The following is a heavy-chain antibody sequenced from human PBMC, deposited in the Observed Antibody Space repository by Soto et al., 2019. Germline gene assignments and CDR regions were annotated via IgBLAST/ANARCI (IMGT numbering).Heavy chain of an antibody. J-gene: IGHJ3*02. CDR1: GFTFSSYG. D-gene: IGHD3-9*01. CDR2: IWYDGSNK. V-gene: IGHV3-33*01. Sequence: GGSLRLSCAASGFTFSSYGMHWVRQAPGKGLEWVAVIWYDGSNKYYADSVKGRFTISRDNSKNTLYLQMNSLRAEDTAVYYCARDRYYDILTGSFDAFDIWGQGTMVTVSS. CDR3: ARDRYYDILTGSFDAFDI.